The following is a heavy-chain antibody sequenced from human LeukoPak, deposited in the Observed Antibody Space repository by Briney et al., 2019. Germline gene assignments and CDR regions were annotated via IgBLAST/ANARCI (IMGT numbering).Heavy chain of an antibody. V-gene: IGHV3-23*01. J-gene: IGHJ4*02. D-gene: IGHD2-15*01. CDR3: AKGRLPADY. CDR1: GLTFSSYA. Sequence: GGSLRLSCAASGLTFSSYAMSWVRQAPGKGLEWVSSISGSGGATYYADSVKGRFTISRDNSQNTLYLQMNSLRAEDTAVYYCAKGRLPADYWGQGTLVTVSS. CDR2: ISGSGGAT.